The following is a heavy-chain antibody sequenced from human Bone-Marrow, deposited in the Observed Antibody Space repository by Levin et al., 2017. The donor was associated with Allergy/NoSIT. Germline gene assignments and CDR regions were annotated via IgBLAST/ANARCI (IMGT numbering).Heavy chain of an antibody. CDR2: ISSSGSTI. CDR3: ARDPIASGYLYYFDY. J-gene: IGHJ4*02. D-gene: IGHD3-22*01. V-gene: IGHV3-11*01. Sequence: GGSLRLSCAASGFTFSDYYMSWIRQAPGKGLEWVSYISSSGSTIYYADSVKGRFTISRDNAKNSLYLQMNSLRAEDTAVYYCARDPIASGYLYYFDYWGQGTLVTASS. CDR1: GFTFSDYY.